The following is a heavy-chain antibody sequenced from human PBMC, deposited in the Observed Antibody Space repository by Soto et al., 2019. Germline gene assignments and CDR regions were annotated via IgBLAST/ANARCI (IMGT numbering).Heavy chain of an antibody. J-gene: IGHJ4*02. CDR3: ARLQAVVGDNALSFDF. Sequence: PGESLKISCKGSGYSFTSYWISWVRQMPGKGLEWMGRIDPSDSYTNYSPSFQGHVTISADKSISTAYLQWSSLKASDTAMYYCARLQAVVGDNALSFDFWGKGTLVTVSS. D-gene: IGHD6-13*01. CDR2: IDPSDSYT. V-gene: IGHV5-10-1*01. CDR1: GYSFTSYW.